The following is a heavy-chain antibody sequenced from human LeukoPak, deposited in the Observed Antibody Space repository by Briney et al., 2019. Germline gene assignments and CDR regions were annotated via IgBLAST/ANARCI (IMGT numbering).Heavy chain of an antibody. Sequence: PSETLSLTCTVSGVSISSLYWSWIRRPPGRGLEWIGYIYDSGSTNYNPSLKSRVTISVDTSKNQFSLKLSSVTAVDTAVYYCARDTYDILTGYYTGQDPWGQGTLVTVSS. CDR2: IYDSGST. CDR1: GVSISSLY. D-gene: IGHD3-9*01. CDR3: ARDTYDILTGYYTGQDP. V-gene: IGHV4-59*11. J-gene: IGHJ5*02.